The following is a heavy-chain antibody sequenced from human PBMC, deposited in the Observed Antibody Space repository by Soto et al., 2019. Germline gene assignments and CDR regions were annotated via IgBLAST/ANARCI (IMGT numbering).Heavy chain of an antibody. J-gene: IGHJ4*02. CDR2: IYPGDSDT. CDR1: GYSFTSYW. V-gene: IGHV5-51*01. CDR3: AGAPYYYGSGSFAIDY. Sequence: ESLKISCKGSGYSFTSYWIGWVRQMPGKGLEWMGIIYPGDSDTRYSPSFQGQVTISADKSISTAYLQWSSLKASDTAMYYCAGAPYYYGSGSFAIDYWGQGTLVTVSS. D-gene: IGHD3-10*01.